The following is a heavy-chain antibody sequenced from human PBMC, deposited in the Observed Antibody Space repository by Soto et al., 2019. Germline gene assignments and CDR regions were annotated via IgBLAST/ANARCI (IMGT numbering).Heavy chain of an antibody. CDR3: ASCLLIYDCSSTSCYGPGDYYYYYGMDV. V-gene: IGHV1-69*06. CDR1: GGTFSSYA. D-gene: IGHD2-2*01. J-gene: IGHJ6*02. Sequence: QVQLVQSGAEVKKPGSSVKVSCKASGGTFSSYAISWVRQAPGQGLEWMGGIIPIFGTANYAQKFQGRVTITADKSTSTAYMELSSLRSEDTAVYYCASCLLIYDCSSTSCYGPGDYYYYYGMDVWGQGTTVTVSS. CDR2: IIPIFGTA.